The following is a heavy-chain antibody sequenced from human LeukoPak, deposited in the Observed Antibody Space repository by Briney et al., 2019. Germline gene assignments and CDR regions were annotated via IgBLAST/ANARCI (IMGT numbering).Heavy chain of an antibody. Sequence: GGSLRLSCAASGFTFDDYAMHWVRQAPGKGLEWVSGISWNSGSIGYADSVKGRFTISRDNAKNTLYLQMNSLRAEDTAWYYCAKDMLYDGGAFDYWGQGTLVTVSS. CDR2: ISWNSGSI. CDR1: GFTFDDYA. J-gene: IGHJ4*02. V-gene: IGHV3-9*01. CDR3: AKDMLYDGGAFDY. D-gene: IGHD2-8*01.